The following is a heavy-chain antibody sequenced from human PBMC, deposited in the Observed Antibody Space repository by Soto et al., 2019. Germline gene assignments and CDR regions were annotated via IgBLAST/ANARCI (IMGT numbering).Heavy chain of an antibody. CDR1: GFTFSNAW. CDR2: IKSKTDGGTT. Sequence: GGSLRLSCAASGFTFSNAWMSWVRQAPGKGLEWVGRIKSKTDGGTTDYAAPVKGRFTISRDDSKNTLYLQMNSLKTEDTAAYYCTTEEVEYYYDSSGYYTDAFDIWGQGTMVTVSS. J-gene: IGHJ3*02. D-gene: IGHD3-22*01. CDR3: TTEEVEYYYDSSGYYTDAFDI. V-gene: IGHV3-15*01.